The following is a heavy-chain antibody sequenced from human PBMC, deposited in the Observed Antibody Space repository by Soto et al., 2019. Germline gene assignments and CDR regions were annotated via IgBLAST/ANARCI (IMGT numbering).Heavy chain of an antibody. V-gene: IGHV4-34*01. J-gene: IGHJ4*02. Sequence: QVQLQQWGAGLLKPSETLSLTCAVYGGSFSGYYWSWIRQPPGKGLEWIGEINHSGSTNYNPSLKSRVTISVDTSKNQFSLKLSSVTAADTAVYYCAQYYYGSGSYPNCGQGTLVTVSS. D-gene: IGHD3-10*01. CDR3: AQYYYGSGSYPN. CDR2: INHSGST. CDR1: GGSFSGYY.